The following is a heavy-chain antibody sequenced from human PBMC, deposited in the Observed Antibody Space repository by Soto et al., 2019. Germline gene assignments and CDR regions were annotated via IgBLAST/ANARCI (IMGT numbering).Heavy chain of an antibody. CDR2: ILGSGDST. V-gene: IGHV3-23*01. J-gene: IGHJ4*02. Sequence: EEQLLESGGGLAQPGGSLRLSCAASGFTFRCYAMSWVRQAPGKGPEWVSGILGSGDSTYHAKSVKGRFIISRDNSKNTLYLEINSLRAEDTSVYYCAKAYGASHSPFDCWGQGTLVAVSS. CDR1: GFTFRCYA. D-gene: IGHD2-21*01. CDR3: AKAYGASHSPFDC.